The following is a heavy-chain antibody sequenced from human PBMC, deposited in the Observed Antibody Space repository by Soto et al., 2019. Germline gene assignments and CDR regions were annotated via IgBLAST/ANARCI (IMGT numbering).Heavy chain of an antibody. V-gene: IGHV1-18*01. D-gene: IGHD6-13*01. CDR3: AREGRYSIPFFFFP. Sequence: ASVKVSCKASGYTFTSYGISWVRQAPGQGLEWMGWISAYNGNTNYAQKLQGRVTMTTDTYTRTAYKALRSQRSEDAAVYYCAREGRYSIPFFFFPWGEGTLVTVSS. J-gene: IGHJ5*02. CDR2: ISAYNGNT. CDR1: GYTFTSYG.